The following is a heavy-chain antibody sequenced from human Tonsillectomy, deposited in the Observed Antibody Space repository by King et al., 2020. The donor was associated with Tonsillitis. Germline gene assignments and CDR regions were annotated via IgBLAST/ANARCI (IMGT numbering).Heavy chain of an antibody. CDR2: ISSSSSTI. CDR3: ARDWASVAAHDAFDI. J-gene: IGHJ3*02. D-gene: IGHD6-6*01. CDR1: GFTFSSYS. V-gene: IGHV3-48*02. Sequence: VQLVESGGGLVQPGGSLRLSCAASGFTFSSYSMNWVRQAPGKGLEWVSYISSSSSTIYYADSVKGRFTISRDNAKNSLYLQMNSLRDEDTDVYYCARDWASVAAHDAFDIWGQGTMVTVSS.